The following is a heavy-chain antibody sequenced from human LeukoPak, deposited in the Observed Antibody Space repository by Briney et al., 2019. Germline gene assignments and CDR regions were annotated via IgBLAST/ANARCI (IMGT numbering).Heavy chain of an antibody. J-gene: IGHJ5*02. CDR2: IYHSGST. CDR3: ARGVWFGELNWFDP. D-gene: IGHD3-10*01. CDR1: GYSISSGYY. V-gene: IGHV4-38-2*02. Sequence: SETLSLTCTVSGYSISSGYYWGWIRQPPGKGLEWIGSIYHSGSTYYNPSLKSRVTISVDTSKNQFSLKLSSVTAADTAVYHCARGVWFGELNWFDPWGQGTLVTVSS.